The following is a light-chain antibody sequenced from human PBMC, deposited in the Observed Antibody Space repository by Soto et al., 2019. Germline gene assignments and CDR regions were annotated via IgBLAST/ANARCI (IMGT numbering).Light chain of an antibody. CDR1: QSVSSN. CDR3: QQSHIWPPIT. V-gene: IGKV3-15*01. CDR2: GAS. Sequence: EIVMTQSPATLSVSPVERATLSCRASQSVSSNLAWYQQKPGQAPRLLIYGASTRATGIPARFSGSGSGTDFTLTISSLETEDAAIYYCQQSHIWPPITFGQGTRLEIK. J-gene: IGKJ5*01.